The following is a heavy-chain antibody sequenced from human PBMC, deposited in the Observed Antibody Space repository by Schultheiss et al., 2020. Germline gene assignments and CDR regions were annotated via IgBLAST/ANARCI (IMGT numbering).Heavy chain of an antibody. J-gene: IGHJ3*02. V-gene: IGHV3-30*18. CDR2: ISYDGNNK. Sequence: GGSLRLSCAASGFTFSNYGMHWVRQAPGKGLEWVAVISYDGNNKDYADSVKGRFTISRDNSKNTLYLQMNSLRAEDTAVYYCAKDHPRYCSSTSCYNLNLGDAFDIWGQGTMVTVSS. D-gene: IGHD2-2*02. CDR1: GFTFSNYG. CDR3: AKDHPRYCSSTSCYNLNLGDAFDI.